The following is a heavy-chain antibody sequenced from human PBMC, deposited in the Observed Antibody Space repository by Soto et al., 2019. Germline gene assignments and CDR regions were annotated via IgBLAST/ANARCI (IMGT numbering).Heavy chain of an antibody. V-gene: IGHV3-11*01. CDR3: ARAGYSSIAEGFDY. CDR2: ISSSGSTI. J-gene: IGHJ4*02. Sequence: GGSLRLSCGASGFTFSNYYMSWIRQAPGKGLEWVSYISSSGSTIYYADSVKGRFTISRDNAKNSLYLQMNSLRAEDTAVYYCARAGYSSIAEGFDYWGQGTLVTVSS. CDR1: GFTFSNYY. D-gene: IGHD6-13*01.